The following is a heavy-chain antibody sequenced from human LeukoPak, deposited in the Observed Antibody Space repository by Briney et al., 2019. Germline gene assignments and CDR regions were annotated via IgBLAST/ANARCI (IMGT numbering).Heavy chain of an antibody. CDR3: ASCEFTGSCYSLDY. D-gene: IGHD2-15*01. CDR2: INANSGGT. Sequence: ASVKVSCKASGYTFTGYNMHWVRQAPGQGLEWMGWINANSGGTNYAQKFQGRVTMTRDTSISTAYMELSRLRSDDTAVYYCASCEFTGSCYSLDYWGQGTLVTVSS. J-gene: IGHJ4*02. V-gene: IGHV1-2*02. CDR1: GYTFTGYN.